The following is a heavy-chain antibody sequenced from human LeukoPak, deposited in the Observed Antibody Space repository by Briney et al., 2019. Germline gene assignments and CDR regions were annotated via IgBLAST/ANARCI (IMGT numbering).Heavy chain of an antibody. V-gene: IGHV3-74*01. CDR3: ARDTVSHYYGSGSYDY. J-gene: IGHJ4*02. Sequence: PGGSLRLSCAASGFTFSSYWMHWVRQAPGKGLVWVSRINSDGSSTSYAASVKGRFTISRDNAKNTLYLQMNSLRAEDTAVYYCARDTVSHYYGSGSYDYWGQGTLVTVSS. D-gene: IGHD3-10*01. CDR2: INSDGSST. CDR1: GFTFSSYW.